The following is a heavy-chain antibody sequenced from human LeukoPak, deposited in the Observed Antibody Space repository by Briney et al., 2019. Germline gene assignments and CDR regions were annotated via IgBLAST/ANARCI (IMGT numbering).Heavy chain of an antibody. CDR2: IYYTGST. V-gene: IGHV4-39*01. Sequence: SETLSLTCAVSGASISGGTYYWGWIRQPPGKGLEWIGSIYYTGSTYDNPSLKSRVTISVDTSKNQFSLKLSSVTAADTAVYYCARRGGSGRAFDYWGQGTLVTVSS. CDR1: GASISGGTYY. D-gene: IGHD1-26*01. J-gene: IGHJ4*02. CDR3: ARRGGSGRAFDY.